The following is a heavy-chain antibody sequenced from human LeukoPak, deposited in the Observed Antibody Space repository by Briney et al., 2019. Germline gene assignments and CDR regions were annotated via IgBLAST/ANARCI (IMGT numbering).Heavy chain of an antibody. CDR2: IYYSGST. Sequence: PSETLSLTCTVSGGSISSYYWSWIPQPPGKGLEWIGYIYYSGSTKYNPSFKSRVTISVDTSKNQFSLKLISVTAADTAMYYCARVVRDDILTGYYIDYWGQGTLVTVSS. CDR1: GGSISSYY. D-gene: IGHD3-9*01. V-gene: IGHV4-59*01. J-gene: IGHJ4*02. CDR3: ARVVRDDILTGYYIDY.